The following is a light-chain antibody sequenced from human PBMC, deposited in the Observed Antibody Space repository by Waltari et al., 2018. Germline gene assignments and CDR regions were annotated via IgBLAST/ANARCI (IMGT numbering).Light chain of an antibody. CDR3: QSYDSSLSGWRV. CDR2: VTT. J-gene: IGLJ1*01. CDR1: SSNIGADYD. V-gene: IGLV1-40*01. Sequence: QSVLTQPPSVSGAPGQRVTISCTGGSSNIGADYDVHWYQQLPGTAPKLLIFVTTNRPSGVPNRFSGSNAGTSAFLAITGLQPEDEADYYCQSYDSSLSGWRVFGTGTKVTVL.